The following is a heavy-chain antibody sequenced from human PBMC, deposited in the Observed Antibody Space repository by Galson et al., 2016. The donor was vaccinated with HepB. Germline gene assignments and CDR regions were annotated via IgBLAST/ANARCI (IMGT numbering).Heavy chain of an antibody. CDR2: ISWNGGAT. V-gene: IGHV3-9*01. Sequence: SLRLSCAASGFTLDNYAMHWVRQAPGKGLEWVSGISWNGGATGYADSVKGRFTVSSDTAKNSLYSQMNSLSAEDTALYYCAKDIGRGTSYYFYGMDVWGKGTTVTVSS. CDR3: AKDIGRGTSYYFYGMDV. D-gene: IGHD3/OR15-3a*01. J-gene: IGHJ6*04. CDR1: GFTLDNYA.